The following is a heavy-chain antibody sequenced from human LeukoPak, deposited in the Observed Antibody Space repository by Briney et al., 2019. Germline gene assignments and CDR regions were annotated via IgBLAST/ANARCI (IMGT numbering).Heavy chain of an antibody. D-gene: IGHD2-2*01. CDR2: ISAYNGNT. V-gene: IGHV1-18*01. CDR3: ARDVLGYCSSTSCYNTYYYYGMDV. Sequence: ASVKVSCKASGYTFTSYGISWVRQAPGQGLEWMGWISAYNGNTNYAQKLQGRVTMTTDTSTSTAYMELRSPRSDDTAVYYCARDVLGYCSSTSCYNTYYYYGMDVWGQGTLVTVSS. CDR1: GYTFTSYG. J-gene: IGHJ6*02.